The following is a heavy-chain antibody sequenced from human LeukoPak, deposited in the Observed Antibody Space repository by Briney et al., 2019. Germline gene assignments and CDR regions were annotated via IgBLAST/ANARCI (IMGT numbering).Heavy chain of an antibody. CDR3: ARAAYSGSYHSDY. V-gene: IGHV4-39*07. CDR2: IYYSGST. J-gene: IGHJ4*02. Sequence: PSETLSLTCTVSGASISSSSYYWGWIRQPPGKGLEWIGSIYYSGSTNYNPSLKSRVTISVDTSKNQFSLKLSSVTAADTAVYYCARAAYSGSYHSDYWGQGTLVTVSS. CDR1: GASISSSSYY. D-gene: IGHD1-26*01.